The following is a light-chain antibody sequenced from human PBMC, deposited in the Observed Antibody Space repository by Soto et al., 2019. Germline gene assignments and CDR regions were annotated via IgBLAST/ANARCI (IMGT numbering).Light chain of an antibody. CDR2: GTS. CDR1: QRVSSRY. Sequence: VLTQSPGTLSLSPGERVTLSCRASQRVSSRYLAWYQQKPGQAPRLLIYGTSTRATGVPDRFSGSGSGTDFTLTVSRLEPEDFAVYYCKQYGSSPLYTFGQGTKLEIK. V-gene: IGKV3-20*01. J-gene: IGKJ2*01. CDR3: KQYGSSPLYT.